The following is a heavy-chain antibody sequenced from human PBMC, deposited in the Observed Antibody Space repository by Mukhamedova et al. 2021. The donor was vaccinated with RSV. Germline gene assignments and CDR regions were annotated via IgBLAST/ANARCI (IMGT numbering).Heavy chain of an antibody. Sequence: GRIIPILGIANYAQKFQGRVTITADKSTSTAYMELSSLRSEDTAVYYCARLARGAFDIWGQGTIVTVSS. J-gene: IGHJ3*02. CDR3: ARLARGAFDI. D-gene: IGHD1-26*01. V-gene: IGHV1-69*02. CDR2: IIPILGIA.